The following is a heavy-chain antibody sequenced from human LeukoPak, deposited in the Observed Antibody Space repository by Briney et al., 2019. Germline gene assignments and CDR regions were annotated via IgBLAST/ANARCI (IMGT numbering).Heavy chain of an antibody. V-gene: IGHV4-34*01. Sequence: SETLSLTCAVYGGSFSGYYWSWIRQPPGKGLEWIGEINHSGSTNYNPSLKSRVTISVDTSKNQFSLKLSSVTAADTAVYYCARGAGGRYCSSTSCYTYNWFDPWGQGTLVTVSS. CDR1: GGSFSGYY. CDR2: INHSGST. CDR3: ARGAGGRYCSSTSCYTYNWFDP. J-gene: IGHJ5*02. D-gene: IGHD2-2*02.